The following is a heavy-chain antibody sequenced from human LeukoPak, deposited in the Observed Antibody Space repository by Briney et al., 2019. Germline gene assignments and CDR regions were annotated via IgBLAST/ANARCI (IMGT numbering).Heavy chain of an antibody. V-gene: IGHV3-23*01. J-gene: IGHJ3*02. CDR3: AKDRAAVAVDGYAFDI. Sequence: GGSLRLSCAASGFTFSSYAMSWVRQAPGKGLEWVSAIGGSGGSTYYADSVKGRFTISRDNSKNTLYLQMNSLRAEDTAVYYCAKDRAAVAVDGYAFDIWGQGTMVTVSS. CDR1: GFTFSSYA. D-gene: IGHD6-19*01. CDR2: IGGSGGST.